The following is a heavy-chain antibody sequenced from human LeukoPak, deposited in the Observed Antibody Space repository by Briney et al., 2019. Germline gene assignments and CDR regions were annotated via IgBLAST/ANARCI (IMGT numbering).Heavy chain of an antibody. V-gene: IGHV3-33*01. Sequence: GGSLRLSCAASGFTFSTYGMHWVRQAPGKGPEWVTVIRYDGSNKNYGDSVKGRFTISRDNSKNTLYLQMNSLRAEDTAVYYCARALSAMVPDYWGQGTLLTVSS. D-gene: IGHD5-18*01. J-gene: IGHJ4*02. CDR3: ARALSAMVPDY. CDR1: GFTFSTYG. CDR2: IRYDGSNK.